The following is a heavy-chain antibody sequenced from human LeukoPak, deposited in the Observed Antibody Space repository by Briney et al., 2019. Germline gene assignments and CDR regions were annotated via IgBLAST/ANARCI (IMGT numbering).Heavy chain of an antibody. CDR1: GGSISSSSYY. Sequence: SETLSLTCTVSGGSISSSSYYWGWIRQPPGKGLEWIGSIYHSGSTYYNPSLKSRVTISVDTSKNQFSLKLSSVTAADTAVYYCARDEGYCSSTSCPRWFDPWGQGTLVTVSS. J-gene: IGHJ5*02. V-gene: IGHV4-39*07. CDR2: IYHSGST. CDR3: ARDEGYCSSTSCPRWFDP. D-gene: IGHD2-2*01.